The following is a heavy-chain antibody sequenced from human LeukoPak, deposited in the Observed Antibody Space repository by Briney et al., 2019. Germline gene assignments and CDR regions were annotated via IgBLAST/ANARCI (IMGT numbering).Heavy chain of an antibody. CDR1: GYTFTAYY. CDR3: ARESTDYYDSSGYYYGPVY. D-gene: IGHD3-22*01. CDR2: IDPSGGST. J-gene: IGHJ4*02. V-gene: IGHV1-46*01. Sequence: ASVTVSCKASGYTFTAYYMHWVRQAPGQGLEWMGVIDPSGGSTSYAQRFQDRVTMTSDTSTSTVYMELSSLRSEDTAVYYCARESTDYYDSSGYYYGPVYWGQGTLVTVSS.